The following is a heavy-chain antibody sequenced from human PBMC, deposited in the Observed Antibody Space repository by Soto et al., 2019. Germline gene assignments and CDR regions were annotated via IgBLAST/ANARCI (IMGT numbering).Heavy chain of an antibody. Sequence: PGESLKISCKGSGFSFTSYWISWVRQMPGKGLEWMGRIDPSDSYTNYSPSFQGHVTVSADKSINTAYLQWSSLKASDTAMYYCARVPYSSRVDVWGQGTTVTVSS. CDR1: GFSFTSYW. V-gene: IGHV5-10-1*01. CDR2: IDPSDSYT. J-gene: IGHJ6*02. D-gene: IGHD6-13*01. CDR3: ARVPYSSRVDV.